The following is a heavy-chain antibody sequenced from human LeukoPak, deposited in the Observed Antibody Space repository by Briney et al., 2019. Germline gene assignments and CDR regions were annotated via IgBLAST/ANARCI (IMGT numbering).Heavy chain of an antibody. Sequence: GGSLRLSCAVSGLTFSSYDMTWVRQAPGKGLEWVSSISAGGGSTYYADSVKGRFTISRDNSRNTLYLQMNSLRAEDTALYYCARDYGSGIDCWGQGTLVTVSS. V-gene: IGHV3-23*01. CDR2: ISAGGGST. CDR3: ARDYGSGIDC. CDR1: GLTFSSYD. J-gene: IGHJ4*02. D-gene: IGHD3-10*01.